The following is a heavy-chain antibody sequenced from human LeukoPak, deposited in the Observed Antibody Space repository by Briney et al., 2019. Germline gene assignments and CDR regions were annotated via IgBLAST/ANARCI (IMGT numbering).Heavy chain of an antibody. CDR2: IYYSGST. V-gene: IGHV4-39*07. CDR1: GGSISSSSYY. J-gene: IGHJ4*02. D-gene: IGHD6-19*01. Sequence: KPSETLSLTCTVSGGSISSSSYYWGWIRQPPGKGLEWIGSIYYSGSTYYNPSLKSRVTISVDTSKSQLSLKLSSVTAADTAVYYCARLSSGWSHYFDYWGQGSLVTVSS. CDR3: ARLSSGWSHYFDY.